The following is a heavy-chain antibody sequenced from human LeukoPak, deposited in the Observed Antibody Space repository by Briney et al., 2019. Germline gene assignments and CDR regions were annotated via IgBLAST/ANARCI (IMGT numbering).Heavy chain of an antibody. Sequence: ASVKVSCKASGYTFGTYGISWVRQAPGQGLEWTGWISAYNGKTNYAQKYEGRVTMTTDTSTTTAYMELRSLTSDDTAVYYCARDGARISMLRGGLDYWGQGTLVTVSS. D-gene: IGHD2-8*01. CDR3: ARDGARISMLRGGLDY. CDR2: ISAYNGKT. CDR1: GYTFGTYG. V-gene: IGHV1-18*04. J-gene: IGHJ4*02.